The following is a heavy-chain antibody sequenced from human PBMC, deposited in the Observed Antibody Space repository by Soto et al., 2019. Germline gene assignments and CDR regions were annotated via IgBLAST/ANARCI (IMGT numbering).Heavy chain of an antibody. CDR2: ISAHNGNT. V-gene: IGHV1-18*01. J-gene: IGHJ4*02. CDR3: ARGRYGDY. CDR1: GYTFTSYG. D-gene: IGHD1-1*01. Sequence: QVHLVQSGAEVKKPGASVKVSCKASGYTFTSYGITWVRQAPGQGLKWMGWISAHNGNTDYAQKLQGRVIVTRDTSPCTAYMELRSLRSDDTAVYYCARGRYGDYWGQGALVTVSS.